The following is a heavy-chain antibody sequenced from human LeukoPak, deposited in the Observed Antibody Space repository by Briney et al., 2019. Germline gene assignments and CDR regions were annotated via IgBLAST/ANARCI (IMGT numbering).Heavy chain of an antibody. D-gene: IGHD4-23*01. V-gene: IGHV4-39*07. J-gene: IGHJ4*02. CDR2: IYYSGST. Sequence: SETLSLTCTVSGGSISSSSYYWGWIRQPPGKGLEWIGSIYYSGSTYYNPSLKSRVTISVDTSKNQFSLKLSSVTAADTAVYYCARDGKDLVYWGQGTLVTVSS. CDR1: GGSISSSSYY. CDR3: ARDGKDLVY.